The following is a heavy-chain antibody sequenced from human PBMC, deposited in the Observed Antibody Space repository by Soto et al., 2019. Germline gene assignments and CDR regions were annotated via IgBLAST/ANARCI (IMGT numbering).Heavy chain of an antibody. V-gene: IGHV4-34*01. Sequence: SETLSLTCAVYGGSFSGYYWSWIRQPPGKGLEWIGEINHSGSTNHNPSLKSRVTISVDTSKNQFSLKLSSVTAADTAVYYCARARGQLARFGAYYFDNGAQEPLVTVP. D-gene: IGHD6-6*01. CDR3: ARARGQLARFGAYYFDN. J-gene: IGHJ4*02. CDR2: INHSGST. CDR1: GGSFSGYY.